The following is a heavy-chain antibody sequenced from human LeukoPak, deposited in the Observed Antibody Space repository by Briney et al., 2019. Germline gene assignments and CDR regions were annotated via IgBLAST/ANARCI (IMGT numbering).Heavy chain of an antibody. D-gene: IGHD3-22*01. V-gene: IGHV3-11*04. CDR2: ITSGGGFK. CDR1: GFPFSDFH. CDR3: ARVQPGSSGSYYRTS. Sequence: PGGSLRLSCVGAGFPFSDFHMSWIRQAPGKGLEWVSYITSGGGFKYYADSVKGRFSISRDDSKNSVFLQMNSLRVEDTAVYYCARVQPGSSGSYYRTSWGQGTLVTVSS. J-gene: IGHJ4*02.